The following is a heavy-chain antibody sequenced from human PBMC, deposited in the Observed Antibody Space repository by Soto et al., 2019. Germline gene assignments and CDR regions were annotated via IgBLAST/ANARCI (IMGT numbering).Heavy chain of an antibody. CDR3: AREEDYYYYMDV. J-gene: IGHJ6*03. CDR2: IYHSGST. Sequence: SSETLSLTCAVSSGSISSSNWWSWVRQPPGKGLEWIGEIYHSGSTNYNPSLKSRVTISVDKSKNQFSLKLSSVTAAYTAVYYCAREEDYYYYMDVWGKGTTVTVSS. CDR1: SGSISSSNW. V-gene: IGHV4-4*02.